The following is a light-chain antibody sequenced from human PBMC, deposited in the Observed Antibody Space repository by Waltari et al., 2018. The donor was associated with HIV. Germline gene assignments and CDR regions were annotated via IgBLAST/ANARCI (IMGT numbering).Light chain of an antibody. CDR2: EVS. Sequence: QSALTQPASVSGSPGQSITIPCSGTSSDIGTYNLVSWYQHHPGQAPKLLIYEVSTRHSGVSYRFSGSKSGNTASLTISGLQPEDDADYHCCSYAGTRHYVFGSGTKVTVL. V-gene: IGLV2-23*02. CDR1: SSDIGTYNL. J-gene: IGLJ1*01. CDR3: CSYAGTRHYV.